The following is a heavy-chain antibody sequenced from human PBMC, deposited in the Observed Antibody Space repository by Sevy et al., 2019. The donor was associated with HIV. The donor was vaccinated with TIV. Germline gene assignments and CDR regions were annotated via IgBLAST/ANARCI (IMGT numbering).Heavy chain of an antibody. CDR1: GFIFSNYN. D-gene: IGHD3-22*01. CDR2: ISSSSSYI. V-gene: IGHV3-21*01. Sequence: GGSLRLSCAASGFIFSNYNMNWVRQAPGKGLEWVSSISSSSSYIYYADSVKGRFTISRDNAKNSLYLQMNSLRAEDRAVYYCAGENYCDSEGYRFDYWGQGTLVTVSS. J-gene: IGHJ4*02. CDR3: AGENYCDSEGYRFDY.